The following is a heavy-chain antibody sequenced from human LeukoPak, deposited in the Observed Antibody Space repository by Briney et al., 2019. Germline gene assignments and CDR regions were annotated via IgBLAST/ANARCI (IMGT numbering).Heavy chain of an antibody. Sequence: GASVKVSCKASGYTLTNYGISWVRQAPGQGLEWMGWVSTYNGRTNYGQRFQGRVTMTTDTSTNTAYMELRNLRSDDTAVYYCARLHSSGWYVPARYWGQGTPVTVSS. V-gene: IGHV1-18*01. CDR1: GYTLTNYG. J-gene: IGHJ4*02. D-gene: IGHD6-19*01. CDR3: ARLHSSGWYVPARY. CDR2: VSTYNGRT.